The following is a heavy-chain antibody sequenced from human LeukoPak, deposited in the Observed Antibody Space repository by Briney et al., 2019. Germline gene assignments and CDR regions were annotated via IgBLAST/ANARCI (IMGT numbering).Heavy chain of an antibody. Sequence: SETLSLTCTVSGGSISSYYWSCIRQPPGKGLEWIGYIYNSESTNYNPSLKSRVTISVDTSKNQFSLKLSSVTAADTAVYYCARRRYSSGQIDCWGQGALVTVSS. CDR1: GGSISSYY. V-gene: IGHV4-59*08. CDR3: ARRRYSSGQIDC. CDR2: IYNSEST. J-gene: IGHJ4*02. D-gene: IGHD6-19*01.